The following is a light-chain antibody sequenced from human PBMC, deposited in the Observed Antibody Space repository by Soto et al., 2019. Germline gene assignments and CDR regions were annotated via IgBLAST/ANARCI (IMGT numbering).Light chain of an antibody. CDR1: TGAFISTHY. CDR2: STS. J-gene: IGLJ3*02. Sequence: QAVVTQEPSLTVSLGGAVTLTCSSTTGAFISTHYANWFQQKPGQPPRSLIYSTSNKYSWTPARFSGSLLGGSAALTLSDVQPEDEADYYCQLYYGATRVFGGGTQLTVL. CDR3: QLYYGATRV. V-gene: IGLV7-43*01.